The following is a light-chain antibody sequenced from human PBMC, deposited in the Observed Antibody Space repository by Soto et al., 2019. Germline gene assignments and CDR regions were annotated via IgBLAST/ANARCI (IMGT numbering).Light chain of an antibody. J-gene: IGKJ1*01. CDR2: KAS. V-gene: IGKV1-5*03. CDR1: QSISSW. Sequence: IQMKQSPATLSASVGDRVTIPCRASQSISSWLAWYQQKPGKAPKLLIYKASTLKSGVPSRFSGSGSGTEFTLTISSLQPDDFATYYCQHYNSYSEAFGQGTKVDIK. CDR3: QHYNSYSEA.